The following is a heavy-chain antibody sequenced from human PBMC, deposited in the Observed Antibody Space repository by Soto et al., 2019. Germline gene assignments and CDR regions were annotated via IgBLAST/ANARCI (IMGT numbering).Heavy chain of an antibody. J-gene: IGHJ4*02. CDR2: IYHSGST. CDR3: ARAEITMVRGVYVDY. CDR1: GSSIISNNW. V-gene: IGHV4-4*02. Sequence: SETLSLTCAISGSSIISNNWWSRVRQPPGKGLEWIGEIYHSGSTNYNPSLKSRVTLSVDKSKNQFSLKLSSVTAADTAVYYCARAEITMVRGVYVDYWGQGTLVTVS. D-gene: IGHD3-10*01.